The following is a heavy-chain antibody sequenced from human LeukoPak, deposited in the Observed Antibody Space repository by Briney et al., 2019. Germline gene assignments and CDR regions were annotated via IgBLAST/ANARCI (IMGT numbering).Heavy chain of an antibody. CDR3: ATYSSSWYGPGDAFDI. D-gene: IGHD6-13*01. CDR1: GGTFSSYA. Sequence: SVKVSCKASGGTFSSYAISWVRQAPGQGLEWMGRIIPILGIANYAQEFQGRVTITADKSTSTAYMELSSLRSEDTAVYYCATYSSSWYGPGDAFDIWGQGTMVTVSS. V-gene: IGHV1-69*04. J-gene: IGHJ3*02. CDR2: IIPILGIA.